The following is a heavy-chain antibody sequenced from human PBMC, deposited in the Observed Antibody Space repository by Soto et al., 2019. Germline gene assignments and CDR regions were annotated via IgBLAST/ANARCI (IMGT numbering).Heavy chain of an antibody. CDR3: ARDPQVVVVPAAINAFDI. Sequence: EVQLVESGGGLVQPGGSLRLSCAASGFTFSSYWMSWVRQAPGKGLEWVANIKQDGSEKYYVDSVKGRFTISRDNAKNSLYLQMNSLRAEDTDVYYCARDPQVVVVPAAINAFDIWGQGTMVTVSS. D-gene: IGHD2-2*01. J-gene: IGHJ3*02. V-gene: IGHV3-7*03. CDR1: GFTFSSYW. CDR2: IKQDGSEK.